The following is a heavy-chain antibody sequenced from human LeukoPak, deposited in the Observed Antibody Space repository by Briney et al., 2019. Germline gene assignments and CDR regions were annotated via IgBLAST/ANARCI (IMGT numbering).Heavy chain of an antibody. CDR2: IGTAGDT. V-gene: IGHV3-13*01. J-gene: IGHJ3*02. D-gene: IGHD5-24*01. Sequence: PGGSLRLSCAASGFTFSSYDMHWVRQATGKGLEWVSAIGTAGDTYYPGSVKGRFTISRENAKNSLYLQMNSLRAGDTAVYYCARGGDGYKTRAFDIWGQGTMVTVSS. CDR1: GFTFSSYD. CDR3: ARGGDGYKTRAFDI.